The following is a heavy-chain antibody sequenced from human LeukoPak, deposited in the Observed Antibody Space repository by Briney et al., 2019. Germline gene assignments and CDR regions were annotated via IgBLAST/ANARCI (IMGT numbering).Heavy chain of an antibody. Sequence: SETLSLTCTVSGGSISSYYWSWIRQPPGKGLEWIGYIYYSGSTNYNPSLKSRVTISIDTSKNQFSLKLITMTAADTAIYYCARGSRGDGAAFDIWGQGTTVTVSS. CDR2: IYYSGST. CDR3: ARGSRGDGAAFDI. CDR1: GGSISSYY. J-gene: IGHJ3*02. D-gene: IGHD7-27*01. V-gene: IGHV4-59*01.